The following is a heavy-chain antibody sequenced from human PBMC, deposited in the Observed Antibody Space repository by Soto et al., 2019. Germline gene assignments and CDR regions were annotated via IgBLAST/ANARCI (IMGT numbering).Heavy chain of an antibody. D-gene: IGHD6-19*01. CDR2: IWYDGSNK. Sequence: PGGSLRLSCAASGFTFSSYGMHWVRQAPGKGLEWVAVIWYDGSNKYYADSVKGRFTISRDNSKNTLYLQMNSLRAEDTAVYYCARDRHSSDWYGFDYWGQGTLVTVSS. V-gene: IGHV3-33*01. CDR3: ARDRHSSDWYGFDY. J-gene: IGHJ4*02. CDR1: GFTFSSYG.